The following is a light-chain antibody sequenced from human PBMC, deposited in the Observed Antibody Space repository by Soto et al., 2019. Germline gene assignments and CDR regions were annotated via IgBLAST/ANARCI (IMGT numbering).Light chain of an antibody. CDR3: HQYDNAPQT. CDR1: QSVSSD. CDR2: GAS. J-gene: IGKJ2*01. V-gene: IGKV3-15*01. Sequence: EIVMTQSPATLSLSPGERATLSCRASQSVSSDLAWYQQKPGQAPRLLIYGASTRATGIPARFSGSGSGTDFTLTISSLQSEDFAVYYCHQYDNAPQTYGQGTKVEIK.